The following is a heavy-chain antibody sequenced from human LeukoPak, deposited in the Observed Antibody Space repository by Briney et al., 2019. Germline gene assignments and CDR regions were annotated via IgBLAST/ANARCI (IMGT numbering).Heavy chain of an antibody. Sequence: AGGSLRLSCKASGFTFSSHGMNWVRQAPGKGLEWVAVIWYDGSKKYYVDPVKGRFTISRDNSKNTVDLQMNSLRAEDTAVYYCTRRYYYDSSGYYYPFDYWGQGTLVTVSS. D-gene: IGHD3-22*01. J-gene: IGHJ4*02. CDR2: IWYDGSKK. V-gene: IGHV3-33*01. CDR1: GFTFSSHG. CDR3: TRRYYYDSSGYYYPFDY.